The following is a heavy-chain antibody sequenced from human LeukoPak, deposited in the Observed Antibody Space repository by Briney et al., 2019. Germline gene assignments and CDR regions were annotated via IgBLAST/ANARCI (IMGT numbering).Heavy chain of an antibody. CDR1: GGTFSSYS. D-gene: IGHD2-2*01. J-gene: IGHJ5*02. CDR2: IIPICGTA. CDR3: ARVGGDVVVPAFGRGFDP. Sequence: SVKVSCKASGGTFSSYSISWVRQAPGQGLECMGGIIPICGTANYAQKFQGRVTNTADESTSTVYMELSSLRSEDTAVYYCARVGGDVVVPAFGRGFDPWGQGTLVTVSS. V-gene: IGHV1-69*13.